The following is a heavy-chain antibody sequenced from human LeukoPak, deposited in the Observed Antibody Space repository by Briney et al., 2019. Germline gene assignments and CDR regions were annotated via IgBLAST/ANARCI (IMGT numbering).Heavy chain of an antibody. D-gene: IGHD5-18*01. CDR2: IIPIFGTA. Sequence: SVKVSCKASGGTFSSYAISWVRQAPGQGLEWMGGIIPIFGTANYAQKFQGRVTITADESTSTAYMELSSLRSEDTAVYYCARDVYSYGPRGYYYYYMDVWGKGTTVAVSS. CDR1: GGTFSSYA. V-gene: IGHV1-69*01. J-gene: IGHJ6*03. CDR3: ARDVYSYGPRGYYYYYMDV.